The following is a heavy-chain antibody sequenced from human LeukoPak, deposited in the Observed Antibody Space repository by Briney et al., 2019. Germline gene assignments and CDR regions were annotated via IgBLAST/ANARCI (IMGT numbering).Heavy chain of an antibody. CDR3: ARGQPEEQWLVVGNWFDP. CDR2: IYYSGST. Sequence: EPSETLSLTCTVSGGSISAYYWSWIRQPPGKGLEWIGYIYYSGSTNYNPSLKSRVTISVDTSKNQFSLKLSSVTAADTAVYYCARGQPEEQWLVVGNWFDPWGQGTLVTVSS. CDR1: GGSISAYY. V-gene: IGHV4-59*01. J-gene: IGHJ5*02. D-gene: IGHD6-19*01.